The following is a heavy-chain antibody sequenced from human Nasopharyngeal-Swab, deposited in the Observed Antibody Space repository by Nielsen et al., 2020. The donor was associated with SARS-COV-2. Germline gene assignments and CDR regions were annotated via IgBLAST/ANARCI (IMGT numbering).Heavy chain of an antibody. CDR2: IYYGGST. V-gene: IGHV4-39*01. D-gene: IGHD6-13*01. CDR1: GSSISSSTYY. J-gene: IGHJ4*02. CDR3: ATLSSSWYEYYFDY. Sequence: SETLSLPCPVSGSSISSSTYYWAWIRQPPGKGLEWIGSIYYGGSTYYNPSLKSRVTISVDTSKNQFSLKLSSVTAADTAVYYCATLSSSWYEYYFDYWGQGTRVTVAS.